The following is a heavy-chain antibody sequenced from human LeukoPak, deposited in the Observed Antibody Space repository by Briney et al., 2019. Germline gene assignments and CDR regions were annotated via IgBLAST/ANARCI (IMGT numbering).Heavy chain of an antibody. J-gene: IGHJ4*02. D-gene: IGHD3-3*01. CDR1: GFTFSSYS. Sequence: GGSLRLSCAASGFTFSSYSMNWVRQAPGKGLEWVASIKHDGSEKYYVDSVRGRFTISRDNTMNSLYLQMSSLRAEDTAVYYCATDRGWRTSGYYLYYFEYWGQGTLVTFSS. CDR3: ATDRGWRTSGYYLYYFEY. CDR2: IKHDGSEK. V-gene: IGHV3-7*01.